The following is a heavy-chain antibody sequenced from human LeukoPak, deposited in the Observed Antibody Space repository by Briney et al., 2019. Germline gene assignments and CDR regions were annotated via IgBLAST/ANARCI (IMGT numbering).Heavy chain of an antibody. Sequence: PGESLKISCKGSGYSFTNYWIAWVRQMPGKGLEWMGIIYPGDSDTRYSPSFQGQVTISADKSISTAYLKWSSLKASDTAMYYCARRGYYDSSGYYNFDYWGQGTLVTVSS. V-gene: IGHV5-51*01. J-gene: IGHJ4*02. CDR3: ARRGYYDSSGYYNFDY. CDR2: IYPGDSDT. CDR1: GYSFTNYW. D-gene: IGHD3-22*01.